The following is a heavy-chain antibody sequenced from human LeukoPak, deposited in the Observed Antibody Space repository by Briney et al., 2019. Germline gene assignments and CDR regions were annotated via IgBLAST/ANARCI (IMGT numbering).Heavy chain of an antibody. V-gene: IGHV1-18*04. Sequence: GASVKVSCKPSGYTFTSHDISWVRQAPGQGLEWVGWISGYNGNTNYARKLQGRVTVTTDTSTNTAYMDLRSLISDDTAVYYCARGGAVAGYDYWGQGTLVTVSS. CDR1: GYTFTSHD. J-gene: IGHJ4*02. CDR2: ISGYNGNT. D-gene: IGHD6-19*01. CDR3: ARGGAVAGYDY.